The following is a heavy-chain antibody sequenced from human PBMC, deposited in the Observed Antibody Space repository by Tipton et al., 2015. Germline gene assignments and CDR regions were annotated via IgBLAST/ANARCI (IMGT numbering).Heavy chain of an antibody. Sequence: SLRLSCVASGFTFSTYAMSWVRQAPGKGLEWVSHINGDGTSMRYADSVQGRITVSRDNAKNTLYLQLNSLRAEDTAVYYCAKDSYYYYGMDVWGQGTTVIVAS. CDR2: INGDGTSM. J-gene: IGHJ6*02. CDR1: GFTFSTYA. CDR3: AKDSYYYYGMDV. V-gene: IGHV3-23*01.